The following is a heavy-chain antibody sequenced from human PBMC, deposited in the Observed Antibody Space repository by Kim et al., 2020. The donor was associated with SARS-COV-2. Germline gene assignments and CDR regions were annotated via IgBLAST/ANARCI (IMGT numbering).Heavy chain of an antibody. J-gene: IGHJ3*02. CDR3: AQESDSFDI. V-gene: IGHV3-30*02. Sequence: YNYYADSVQGRFTISRDNSKNTLFLQMNSLRAEDTAVYYCAQESDSFDIWGQGTMVTVSS. CDR2: YN.